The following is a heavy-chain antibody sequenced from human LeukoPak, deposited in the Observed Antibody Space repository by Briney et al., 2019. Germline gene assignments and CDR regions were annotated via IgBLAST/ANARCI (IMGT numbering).Heavy chain of an antibody. Sequence: ASVKVSCKASGYTFTCYYMHWVRQAPGQGLEWMGWMNPNSGNTGYAQKFQGRVTMTRNTSISTAYMELSSLRSEDTAVYYCARAAAYSGSSSWGQGTLVTVSS. D-gene: IGHD1-26*01. J-gene: IGHJ5*02. CDR2: MNPNSGNT. CDR3: ARAAAYSGSSS. V-gene: IGHV1-8*02. CDR1: GYTFTCYY.